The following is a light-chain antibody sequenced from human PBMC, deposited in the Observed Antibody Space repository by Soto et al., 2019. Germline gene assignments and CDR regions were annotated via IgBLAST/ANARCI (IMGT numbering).Light chain of an antibody. Sequence: QLVLTQPPSASGTPGQRVTISCSGSSSNIGSNTVHWYQQLPGTAPKLLIYSNNLRPSGVPDRFSGSKSGTSASLAISGLQSEDEAHYFCSAWDDTLNGHWVFGGGTKVTVL. CDR2: SNN. J-gene: IGLJ3*02. V-gene: IGLV1-44*01. CDR1: SSNIGSNT. CDR3: SAWDDTLNGHWV.